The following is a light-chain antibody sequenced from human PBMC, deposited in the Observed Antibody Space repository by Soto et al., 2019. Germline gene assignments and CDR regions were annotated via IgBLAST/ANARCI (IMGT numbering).Light chain of an antibody. V-gene: IGKV3-20*01. CDR2: GAS. J-gene: IGKJ1*01. CDR1: QSVSGNF. CDR3: QQDGSAPRT. Sequence: PGEIATLSCMSSQSVSGNFLAWYQLKPGQAPMLLIYGASNRATGVPDRFSGGGSGTDFTLTISRLEPEDFAVYYCQQDGSAPRTFGQGTKVDI.